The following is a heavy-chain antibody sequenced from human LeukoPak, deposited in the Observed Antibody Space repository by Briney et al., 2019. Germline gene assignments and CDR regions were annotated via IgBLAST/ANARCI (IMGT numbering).Heavy chain of an antibody. J-gene: IGHJ5*02. V-gene: IGHV5-51*01. CDR3: ARKGGAAARENWFDP. CDR2: IYPGDSDT. Sequence: GESLKISCKGSGYSLTSYWIGWVRQMPGKGLEWMGIIYPGDSDTRYSPSFQGQVTISADKSISTAYLQWSSLKASDTAMYYCARKGGAAARENWFDPWGQETLVTVSS. D-gene: IGHD6-13*01. CDR1: GYSLTSYW.